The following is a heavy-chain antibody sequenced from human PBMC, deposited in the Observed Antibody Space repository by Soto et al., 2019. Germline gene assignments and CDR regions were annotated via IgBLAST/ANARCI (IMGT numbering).Heavy chain of an antibody. Sequence: QVQLVQSGAEVKKPGASVTVSCKASGYPFTSYGISWVRQAPGQGLEWMRWISAYNGNTNYAQKRQRRVTMTPDTPASTAYMEVRSLRSVDRAVYYCAREYSSSSFPNYSNGTDVWGQGTTVTVSS. D-gene: IGHD6-6*01. CDR2: ISAYNGNT. CDR3: AREYSSSSFPNYSNGTDV. CDR1: GYPFTSYG. J-gene: IGHJ6*02. V-gene: IGHV1-18*01.